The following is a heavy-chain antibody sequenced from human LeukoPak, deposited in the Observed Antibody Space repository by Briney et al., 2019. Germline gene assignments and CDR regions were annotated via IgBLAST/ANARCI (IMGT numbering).Heavy chain of an antibody. J-gene: IGHJ4*02. Sequence: ASVKVSRKASGGTFSSYAISWVRQAPGQGLEWMGGIIPIFGTANYAQKFQGRVTITADESTSTAYMELSSLRSEDTAVYYCARDQPNYYGSGSYYMPLGYWGQGTLVTVSS. CDR1: GGTFSSYA. CDR2: IIPIFGTA. CDR3: ARDQPNYYGSGSYYMPLGY. V-gene: IGHV1-69*13. D-gene: IGHD3-10*01.